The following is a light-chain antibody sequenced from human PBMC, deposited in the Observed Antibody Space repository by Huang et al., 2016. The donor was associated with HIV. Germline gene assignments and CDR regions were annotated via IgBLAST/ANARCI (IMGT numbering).Light chain of an antibody. CDR3: QQYSDRPPWT. CDR2: GAS. Sequence: IVMTQSPATLSVSPGEGATLSCRASQSVGSNLAWYQQRPGQAPRLLIYGASTRATGVPVRFSGRGSGTVFTLTISGPQSEDSAVYYCQQYSDRPPWTFGQGTKVE. J-gene: IGKJ1*01. V-gene: IGKV3-15*01. CDR1: QSVGSN.